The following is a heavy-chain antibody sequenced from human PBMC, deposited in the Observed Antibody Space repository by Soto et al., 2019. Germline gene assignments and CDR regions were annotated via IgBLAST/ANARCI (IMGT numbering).Heavy chain of an antibody. CDR1: GFTFSSYG. V-gene: IGHV3-30*02. CDR3: AKDRLAGGFDY. CDR2: ISYTAGTT. Sequence: GGSLRLSCAASGFTFSSYGMHWVRQAPGKGLEWVAVISYTAGTTYYTDSVKGRFTISRDNSRNTLYLQMNSLRADDTAVYYCAKDRLAGGFDYWGQGTLVTVAS. J-gene: IGHJ4*02. D-gene: IGHD3-16*01.